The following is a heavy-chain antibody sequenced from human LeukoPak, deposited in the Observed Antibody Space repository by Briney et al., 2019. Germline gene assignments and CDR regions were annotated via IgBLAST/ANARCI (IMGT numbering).Heavy chain of an antibody. CDR2: ISYDGSNK. CDR1: GFTFSSYA. V-gene: IGHV3-30-3*01. Sequence: GGSLRLSCAASGFTFSSYAMHWVRQALGKGLEWVAVISYDGSNKYYADSVKGRFTIFRDNSKNTLYLQMNSLRAEDTAVYYCARGVVVWYFDLWGRGTLVTVSS. J-gene: IGHJ2*01. D-gene: IGHD2-15*01. CDR3: ARGVVVWYFDL.